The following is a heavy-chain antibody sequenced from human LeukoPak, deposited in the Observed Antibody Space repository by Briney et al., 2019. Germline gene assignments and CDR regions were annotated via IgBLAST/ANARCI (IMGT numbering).Heavy chain of an antibody. CDR1: GFTFSSYS. CDR2: ISSSGYSI. J-gene: IGHJ4*02. D-gene: IGHD2-21*02. V-gene: IGHV3-48*02. CDR3: ARRLAYCGGDCYEVDH. Sequence: PGGPLRLSCAVSGFTFSSYSMNWVRQAPGEGLEWVSYISSSGYSIYYADSVKGRFTISRDNVKNSLYLHMNSLRDEDTAVYYCARRLAYCGGDCYEVDHWGQGTLVIVSS.